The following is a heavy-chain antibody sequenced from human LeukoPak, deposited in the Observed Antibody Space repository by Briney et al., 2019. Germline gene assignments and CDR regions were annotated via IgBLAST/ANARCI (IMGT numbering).Heavy chain of an antibody. CDR3: AKSSTGSLRFDY. V-gene: IGHV1-46*01. CDR2: INPSGGST. CDR1: GYTFTSYY. Sequence: ASVKVSCKASGYTFTSYYMHWVRRAPGQGLEWMGIINPSGGSTSYAQKFQGRVTMTRDMSTSTVYMELSSLRSEDTAVYYCAKSSTGSLRFDYWGQGTLVTVSS. J-gene: IGHJ4*02. D-gene: IGHD6-13*01.